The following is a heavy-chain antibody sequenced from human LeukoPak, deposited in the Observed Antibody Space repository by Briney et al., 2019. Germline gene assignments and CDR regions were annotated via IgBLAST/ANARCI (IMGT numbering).Heavy chain of an antibody. D-gene: IGHD3-10*01. CDR3: ARDTGNYYGSGIFDY. CDR1: GGSISSGGYY. J-gene: IGHJ4*02. V-gene: IGHV4-61*02. CDR2: IYTSGST. Sequence: SETLSLTCTVSGGSISSGGYYWSWIRQPAGKGLEWIGRIYTSGSTNYNPSLKSRVTMSVDTSKNQFSLKLSSVTAADTAVYYCARDTGNYYGSGIFDYWGQGTLVTVSS.